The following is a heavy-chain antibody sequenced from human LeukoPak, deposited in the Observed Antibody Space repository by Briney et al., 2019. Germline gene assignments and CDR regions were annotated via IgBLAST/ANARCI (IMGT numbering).Heavy chain of an antibody. D-gene: IGHD2-2*01. CDR3: AKQGYCSSTSCYSFANDAFDI. CDR1: GFTFSSCA. J-gene: IGHJ3*02. CDR2: ISGSVGST. Sequence: GGSLKLSCAASGFTFSSCAINWVRQAPGKGLEWVSAISGSVGSTYYADSVKGRFTISRDNSKNTLYLQMNSLRAEDTAVYYCAKQGYCSSTSCYSFANDAFDIWGQGTMVTVSS. V-gene: IGHV3-23*01.